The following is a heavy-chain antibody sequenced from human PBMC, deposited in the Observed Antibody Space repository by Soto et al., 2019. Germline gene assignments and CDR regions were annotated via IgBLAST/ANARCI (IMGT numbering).Heavy chain of an antibody. Sequence: HPGGSLRLSCAASGFTFSSYAMSWVRQAPGKGLEWVSAISGSGGSTYYADSVKGRFTISRDNSKNTLYLQMNSLRAEDTAVYYCASVRVATLYFDYWGQGTLVTVSS. CDR2: ISGSGGST. D-gene: IGHD3-3*01. CDR1: GFTFSSYA. CDR3: ASVRVATLYFDY. J-gene: IGHJ4*02. V-gene: IGHV3-23*01.